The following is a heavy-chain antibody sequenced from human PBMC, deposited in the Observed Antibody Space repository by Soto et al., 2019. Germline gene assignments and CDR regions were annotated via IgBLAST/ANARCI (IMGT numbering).Heavy chain of an antibody. CDR2: IYYSGST. D-gene: IGHD1-26*01. CDR1: GGSISSSSYY. V-gene: IGHV4-39*01. Sequence: PSETLSLTCTVSGGSISSSSYYWGWIRQPPGKGLEWIGSIYYSGSTYYNPSLKSRVTISVDTSKNQFSLKLSSVTAADTAVYYCARHSSIVGATLYYYYYGMDVWGQGTTVPVSS. CDR3: ARHSSIVGATLYYYYYGMDV. J-gene: IGHJ6*02.